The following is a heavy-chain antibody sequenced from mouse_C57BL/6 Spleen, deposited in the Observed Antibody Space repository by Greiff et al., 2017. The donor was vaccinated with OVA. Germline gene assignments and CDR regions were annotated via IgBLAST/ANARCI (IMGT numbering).Heavy chain of an antibody. V-gene: IGHV5-9*01. Sequence: EVQLVESGGGLVKPGGSLKLSCAASGFTFSSYTMSWVRQTPEKRLEWVATISGGGGNTYYPDSVKGRFTISRDNAKNTLYLQMSSLRSEDTALYYCARHEKIYYYGSSYDYYAMDYWGQGTSVTVSS. CDR2: ISGGGGNT. CDR3: ARHEKIYYYGSSYDYYAMDY. J-gene: IGHJ4*01. D-gene: IGHD1-1*01. CDR1: GFTFSSYT.